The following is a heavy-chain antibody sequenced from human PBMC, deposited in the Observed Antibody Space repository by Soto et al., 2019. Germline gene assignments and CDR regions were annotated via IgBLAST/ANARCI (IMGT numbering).Heavy chain of an antibody. Sequence: EVQLMESGGGLVQPGGSLRLSCAASGFTFSTYWMDWVRQTPGKGLEWVANINQDGSEKNYVDSVKGRFTIYRDNAKNSLYLQMSSLTAEVSALYYCSRSLDPWGQGTLVTVSS. CDR3: SRSLDP. CDR1: GFTFSTYW. J-gene: IGHJ5*02. CDR2: INQDGSEK. V-gene: IGHV3-7*01.